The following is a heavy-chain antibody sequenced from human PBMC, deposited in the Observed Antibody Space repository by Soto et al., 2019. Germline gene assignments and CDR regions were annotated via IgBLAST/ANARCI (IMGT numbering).Heavy chain of an antibody. J-gene: IGHJ6*02. CDR2: IWYDGSKK. D-gene: IGHD3-3*01. CDR1: GFTFSSFG. V-gene: IGHV3-33*01. CDR3: ARDASYYSLWSGYYPSRNGMDV. Sequence: QVQVVESGGGVVQPGRSLRLSCAASGFTFSSFGMHWVRQAPGKGLEWVSLIWYDGSKKSYGDSVKGGFTISRDNSRNTVYLQMSSLRADDTAVYYCARDASYYSLWSGYYPSRNGMDVWGQGTTVTVSS.